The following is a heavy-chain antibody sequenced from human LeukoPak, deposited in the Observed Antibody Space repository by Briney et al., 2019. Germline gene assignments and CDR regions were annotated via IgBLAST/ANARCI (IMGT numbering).Heavy chain of an antibody. CDR1: GGSISSYY. D-gene: IGHD3-10*01. CDR2: IYTSGST. CDR3: ARDSITMVRGVNSGGMDV. J-gene: IGHJ6*02. Sequence: SETLSLTCTVSGGSISSYYWSWIRQPAGKGLEWIRRIYTSGSTNYNPALKSRVTMSVDTSKNQFSLKLSSVTAADTAVYYCARDSITMVRGVNSGGMDVWGQGTTVTVSS. V-gene: IGHV4-4*07.